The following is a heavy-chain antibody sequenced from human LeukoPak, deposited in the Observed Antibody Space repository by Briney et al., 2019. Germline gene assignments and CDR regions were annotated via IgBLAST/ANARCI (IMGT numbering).Heavy chain of an antibody. Sequence: HPGGSLRLSCAASGFTFSSYSMHWVRQAPGKGLEWVSHISSGSSTIYYADSVKGRFTISRDNAKNSLYLQMNSLRVEDTAIYYCAKDQYSSGWYFDYWGQGTLVTVSS. J-gene: IGHJ4*02. CDR1: GFTFSSYS. V-gene: IGHV3-48*04. CDR3: AKDQYSSGWYFDY. D-gene: IGHD6-19*01. CDR2: ISSGSSTI.